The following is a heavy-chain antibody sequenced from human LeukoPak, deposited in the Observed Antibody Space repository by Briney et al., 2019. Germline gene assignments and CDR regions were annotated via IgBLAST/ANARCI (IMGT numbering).Heavy chain of an antibody. CDR2: INPRGGGT. CDR3: ARGAPTTRIGAGRFDY. CDR1: GYSVTNYY. V-gene: IGHV1-46*01. D-gene: IGHD6-19*01. J-gene: IGHJ4*02. Sequence: ASVKVSCKAFGYSVTNYYVHWVRQAPGQGLEWMGEINPRGGGTSYAQRFQGRITVTRDTYTNTVYMDLSSLRSEDTATYYCARGAPTTRIGAGRFDYWGQGSLLTV.